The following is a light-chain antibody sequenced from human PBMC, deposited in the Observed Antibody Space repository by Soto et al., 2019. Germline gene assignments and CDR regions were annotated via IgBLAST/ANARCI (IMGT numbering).Light chain of an antibody. CDR2: LNSDGSH. J-gene: IGLJ3*02. V-gene: IGLV4-69*01. CDR1: SGHSNYA. Sequence: QPLLTQSPSASAPLGASVKLTCTLSSGHSNYAIAWHLQQPEKGPRYLMKLNSDGSHDKGDGIPDRFSGSSSGAERYLTISTLQFEDEAVYYCQTWATGIRVFGGGTKLTVL. CDR3: QTWATGIRV.